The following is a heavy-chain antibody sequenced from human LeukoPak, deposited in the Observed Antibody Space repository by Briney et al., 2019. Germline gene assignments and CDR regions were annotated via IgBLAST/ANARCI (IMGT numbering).Heavy chain of an antibody. V-gene: IGHV4-34*01. J-gene: IGHJ4*02. CDR3: ARGRDHSKTGDY. CDR2: MHPSGSI. Sequence: PSETLSLTCAVPGGSFSGYYWSWIPQTPGKGLEWVGEMHPSGSINYNPSLGSRVTFSVDTSKNQFSLRLSSVTAADTAIYYCARGRDHSKTGDYWGRGTLVTVSS. CDR1: GGSFSGYY. D-gene: IGHD5-24*01.